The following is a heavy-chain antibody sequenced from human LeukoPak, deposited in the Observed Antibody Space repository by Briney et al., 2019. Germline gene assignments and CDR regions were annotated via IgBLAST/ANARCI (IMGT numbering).Heavy chain of an antibody. V-gene: IGHV1-69*05. J-gene: IGHJ4*02. CDR2: IIPIFGTA. CDR3: ACGYSYGSDY. CDR1: GGTFSSYA. Sequence: GSSVKVSCKASGGTFSSYAISWVRQAPGQGLEWMGRIIPIFGTANYAQKFQGRVTITTDGSTSTAYMELSSLRSEDTAVYYCACGYSYGSDYWGQGTLVTVSS. D-gene: IGHD5-18*01.